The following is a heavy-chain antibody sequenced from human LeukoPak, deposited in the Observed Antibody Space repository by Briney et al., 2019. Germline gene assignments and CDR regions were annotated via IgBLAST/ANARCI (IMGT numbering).Heavy chain of an antibody. V-gene: IGHV1-8*01. J-gene: IGHJ4*02. CDR2: MSPNSGNT. CDR3: ARSGYGSSWYNY. D-gene: IGHD6-13*01. Sequence: ASVTVSYTPSGYTFTSYDINWVRQATGQGLEWMGWMSPNSGNTGYAQEFQGRVTMTRDTSINTAYMELNRLRSEDTAVCYCARSGYGSSWYNYWGQGTLVTVSS. CDR1: GYTFTSYD.